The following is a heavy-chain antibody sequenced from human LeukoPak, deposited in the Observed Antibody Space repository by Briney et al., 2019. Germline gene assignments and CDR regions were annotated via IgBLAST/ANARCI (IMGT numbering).Heavy chain of an antibody. D-gene: IGHD6-19*01. CDR3: AKERDGWFFGY. V-gene: IGHV3-23*01. CDR2: ISGSGGST. Sequence: GGSLRLSCAASGFTFSSYAMSWVRQAPGKGLEWVSSISGSGGSTYYADSVKGRFTISGDNSKNTLYLQMNSLRAEDTAVYYCAKERDGWFFGYWGQGTLVTVSS. CDR1: GFTFSSYA. J-gene: IGHJ4*02.